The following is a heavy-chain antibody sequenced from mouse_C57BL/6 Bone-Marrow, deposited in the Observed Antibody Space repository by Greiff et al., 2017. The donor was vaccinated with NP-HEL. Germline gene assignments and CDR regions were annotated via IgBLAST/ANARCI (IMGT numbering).Heavy chain of an antibody. CDR3: ARRLTGTSFYYAMDY. V-gene: IGHV1-59*01. CDR2: IDPSDSYT. J-gene: IGHJ4*01. Sequence: QVQLQQPGAELVRPGTSVKLSCKASGYTFTSYWMHWVKQRPGQGLEWIGVIDPSDSYTNYNQKFKGKATLTVDTSSSTAYMQLSSLTSEDSAVYYCARRLTGTSFYYAMDYWGQGTSVTVA. CDR1: GYTFTSYW. D-gene: IGHD4-1*01.